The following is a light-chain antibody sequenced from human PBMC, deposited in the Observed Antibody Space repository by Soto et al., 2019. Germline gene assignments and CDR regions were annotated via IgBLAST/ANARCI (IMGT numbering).Light chain of an antibody. CDR2: DVT. CDR3: CSYRCDIPRFYV. CDR1: HNDVGHENF. J-gene: IGLJ1*01. V-gene: IGLV2-14*03. Sequence: QSVLAQPASVSGSPGQSITISCTGTHNDVGHENFVSWYQQHPDKVPKLIIYDVTRRASGVSSRFSASKSGNTAYLAISGLQADDEADYFRCSYRCDIPRFYVFGTGTKVTVL.